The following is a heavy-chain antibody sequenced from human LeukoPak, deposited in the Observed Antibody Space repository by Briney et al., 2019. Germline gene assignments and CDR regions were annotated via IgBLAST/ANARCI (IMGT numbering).Heavy chain of an antibody. D-gene: IGHD2-2*01. CDR2: IYTSGST. CDR1: GGSISSGSYY. V-gene: IGHV4-61*02. Sequence: SETLSLTCTVSGGSISSGSYYWSWIRQPAGKGLEWIGRIYTSGSTNYNPSLKSRVTISVDTSKNQFSLKLSSVTAADTAVYYCARDMGYCSSTSCFNWFDPWGQGTLVTVSS. CDR3: ARDMGYCSSTSCFNWFDP. J-gene: IGHJ5*02.